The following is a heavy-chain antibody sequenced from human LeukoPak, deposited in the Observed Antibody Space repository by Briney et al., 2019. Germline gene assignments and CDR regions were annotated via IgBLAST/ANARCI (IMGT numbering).Heavy chain of an antibody. D-gene: IGHD3-10*01. V-gene: IGHV3-20*04. J-gene: IGHJ4*02. Sequence: GGSLRLSCAASGFTFSSHAMSWVRQAPGKGLEWVSGNWNGGSTGYADSVKGRFTISRDNAKNSLYLQMNSLRAEDTALYYCARDTYGSVSPFDYWGQGTLVTVSS. CDR3: ARDTYGSVSPFDY. CDR2: NWNGGST. CDR1: GFTFSSHA.